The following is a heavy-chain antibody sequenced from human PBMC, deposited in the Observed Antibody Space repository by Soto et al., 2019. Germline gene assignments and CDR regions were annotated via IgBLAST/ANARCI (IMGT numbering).Heavy chain of an antibody. D-gene: IGHD2-2*01. CDR2: ILYDGSNN. CDR1: GFTFSNYD. V-gene: IGHV3-30*18. J-gene: IGHJ6*02. CDR3: AKSRDTYNFYFYYGMDV. Sequence: GGSLTLSCAASGFTFSNYDMHWVRQTPGKGLEWVALILYDGSNNYYGDSVKGRFSISRDNSKNTLYLQVSSLRAEDTAVYYCAKSRDTYNFYFYYGMDVWGQGTMVTVSS.